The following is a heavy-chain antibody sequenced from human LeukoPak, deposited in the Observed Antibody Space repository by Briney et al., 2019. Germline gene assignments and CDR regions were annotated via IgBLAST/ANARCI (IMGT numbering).Heavy chain of an antibody. D-gene: IGHD5-18*01. Sequence: GGSLRLSCAASGFTFSSYDMNWVRQAPGKGLEWVSYISSSGNTIYYVDSVKGRFIISRENAKNSLYLQMNSLRAEDTAVYYCARGIRQYSYGYGFDHWGQGTLVTVSS. J-gene: IGHJ4*02. CDR2: ISSSGNTI. V-gene: IGHV3-48*03. CDR3: ARGIRQYSYGYGFDH. CDR1: GFTFSSYD.